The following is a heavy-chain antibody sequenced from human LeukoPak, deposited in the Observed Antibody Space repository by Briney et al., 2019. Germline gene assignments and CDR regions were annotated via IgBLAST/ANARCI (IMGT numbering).Heavy chain of an antibody. Sequence: ASVKVSCKASGYTFDSYGISWVRQAPGQGPEGSGGISTYNDNTYYEQKHQFRVTMTTATSTSTGHIELRSRTPDDPAQYFCTSVYIPGTGRTYYYGLDVWGQGTTVTVSS. CDR1: GYTFDSYG. CDR3: TSVYIPGTGRTYYYGLDV. CDR2: ISTYNDNT. J-gene: IGHJ6*02. V-gene: IGHV1-18*01. D-gene: IGHD1/OR15-1a*01.